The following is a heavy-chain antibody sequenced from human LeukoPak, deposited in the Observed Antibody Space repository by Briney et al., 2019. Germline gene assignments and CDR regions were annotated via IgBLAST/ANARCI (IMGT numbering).Heavy chain of an antibody. V-gene: IGHV4-39*01. J-gene: IGHJ5*02. Sequence: PSETLSLTCTVSGGSISSSSYYWGWIRQPPGKGLEWIGIIYYSGSTYYNPSLKSRLTISVDTSKNQFSLKLSSVTATDTAVYYCARRGYCSSTSCYEYWSDHWGQGTLVTVSS. CDR1: GGSISSSSYY. CDR3: ARRGYCSSTSCYEYWSDH. CDR2: IYYSGST. D-gene: IGHD2-2*01.